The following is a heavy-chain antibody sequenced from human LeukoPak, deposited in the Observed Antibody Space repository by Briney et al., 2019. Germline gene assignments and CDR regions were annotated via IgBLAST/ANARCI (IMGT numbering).Heavy chain of an antibody. CDR1: GYTFTGYY. CDR2: ISAYNGNT. D-gene: IGHD4-23*01. J-gene: IGHJ4*02. Sequence: ASVNVSCKASGYTFTGYYMHWVRQAPGQGLEWMGWISAYNGNTNYAQKLQGRVTMTTDTSTSTAYMELRSLRSDDTAVYYCARGSRWSLDYWGQGTLVTVSS. V-gene: IGHV1-18*04. CDR3: ARGSRWSLDY.